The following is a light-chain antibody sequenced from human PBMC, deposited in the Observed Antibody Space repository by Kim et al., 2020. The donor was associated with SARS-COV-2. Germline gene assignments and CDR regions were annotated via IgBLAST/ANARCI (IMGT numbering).Light chain of an antibody. CDR2: GAS. J-gene: IGKJ5*01. CDR1: QDIGNY. V-gene: IGKV1-17*01. Sequence: ASVGDRVTITCRASQDIGNYLGWYQQSPGRAPKRLIYGASNLQSGVPSRFSGSGSETEFTLTISSLQPEDFATYFCLQHRTYPITFGQGTRLEIK. CDR3: LQHRTYPIT.